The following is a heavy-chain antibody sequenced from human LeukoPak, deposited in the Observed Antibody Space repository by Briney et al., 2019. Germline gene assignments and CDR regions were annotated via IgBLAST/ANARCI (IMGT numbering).Heavy chain of an antibody. J-gene: IGHJ5*02. Sequence: SETLSLTCTVSGGSISRYYWSWIRQPPGKGLEWIGHIYGSGSTNYNPSLKSRVTLSVDTSKNQFSLKLSSVTAADTAVYYCAREGTSGTHLNWFDPWGQGTLATVSS. CDR1: GGSISRYY. CDR3: AREGTSGTHLNWFDP. V-gene: IGHV4-59*01. D-gene: IGHD1-1*01. CDR2: IYGSGST.